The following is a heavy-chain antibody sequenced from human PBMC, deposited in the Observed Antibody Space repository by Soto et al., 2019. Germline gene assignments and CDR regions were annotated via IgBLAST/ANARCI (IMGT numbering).Heavy chain of an antibody. D-gene: IGHD4-17*01. CDR2: IYHSGST. CDR1: GGSISSGGYS. Sequence: QLQLQESGSGLVKPSQTLSLTCAVSGGSISSGGYSWSWIRQPPGKGLEWIGYIYHSGSTYYNPSLKSRVTISVDRSKNQFSLKLSSVTAADTAVYYCARAHPYYYGDKPFDYWGQGTLVTVSS. CDR3: ARAHPYYYGDKPFDY. V-gene: IGHV4-30-2*01. J-gene: IGHJ4*02.